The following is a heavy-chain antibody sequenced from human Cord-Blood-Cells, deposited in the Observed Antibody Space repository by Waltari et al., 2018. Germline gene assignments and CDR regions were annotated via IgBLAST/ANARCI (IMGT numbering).Heavy chain of an antibody. CDR3: ARSSSWYEAYY. CDR1: RYSISSGYY. D-gene: IGHD6-13*01. V-gene: IGHV4-38-2*02. Sequence: QVQLHASGPGLWKPSATLSPTCTVARYSISSGYYWGWILQPPGKGLEWIGSIYHSGSTYYNPSLKSRVTISVDTSKNQFSLKLSSVTAADTAVYYCARSSSWYEAYYWGQGTLVTVSS. J-gene: IGHJ4*02. CDR2: IYHSGST.